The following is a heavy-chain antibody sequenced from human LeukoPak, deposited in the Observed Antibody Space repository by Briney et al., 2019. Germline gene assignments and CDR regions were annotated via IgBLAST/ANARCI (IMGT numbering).Heavy chain of an antibody. Sequence: PVASVKVSCKASGYTFTGHYMHWVRQAPGEGLQWMGRINPNSGGTNYAQEFQGRVTLTRDTSISTVYMELTSLRSDDTAVYSCARASGSGSYYSFDNWGQGTLVTVSS. CDR1: GYTFTGHY. V-gene: IGHV1-2*06. D-gene: IGHD3-10*01. CDR3: ARASGSGSYYSFDN. CDR2: INPNSGGT. J-gene: IGHJ4*02.